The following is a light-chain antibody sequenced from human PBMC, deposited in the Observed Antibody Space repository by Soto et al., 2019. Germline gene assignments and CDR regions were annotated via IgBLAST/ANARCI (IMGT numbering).Light chain of an antibody. CDR1: NIGSKS. CDR2: DTN. V-gene: IGLV3-21*02. J-gene: IGLJ3*02. CDR3: QVWDVSSDHSV. Sequence: SYVLTQPPSVPVAPGQTARITCGGNNIGSKSVHWYQQKTGQAPVLVVYDTNDRPSGIPDRFSGSNSGNTATLIVSRVEAGDEADYYCQVWDVSSDHSVFGGGTQLTVL.